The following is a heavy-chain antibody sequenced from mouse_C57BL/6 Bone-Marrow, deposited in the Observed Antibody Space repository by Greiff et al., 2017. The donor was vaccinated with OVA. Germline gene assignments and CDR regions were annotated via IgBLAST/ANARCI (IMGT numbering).Heavy chain of an antibody. CDR1: GYTFTSYW. CDR2: IDPSDSYT. Sequence: QVQLQQPGAELVKPGASVKLSCKASGYTFTSYWMQWVKQRPGQGLEWIGEIDPSDSYTNYNQKFKGKATLTVDTSSSTAYMQLSSLTSEDSAVYYCARCRIVWGQGTLVTVSA. V-gene: IGHV1-50*01. CDR3: ARCRIV. J-gene: IGHJ3*01.